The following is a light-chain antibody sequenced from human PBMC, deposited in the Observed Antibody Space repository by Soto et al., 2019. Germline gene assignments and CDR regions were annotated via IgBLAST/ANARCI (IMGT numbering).Light chain of an antibody. CDR2: DAS. CDR3: QQYDTLPLT. Sequence: DIQMTQSPSSLSASVGDRVTITCQASQDIRNYLNWYQQKPGKAPKLLIYDASNLETGVPSRFSGSGSGTNFTFTISSLQPQDIATYYCQQYDTLPLTFGQGTRLEIK. CDR1: QDIRNY. V-gene: IGKV1-33*01. J-gene: IGKJ5*01.